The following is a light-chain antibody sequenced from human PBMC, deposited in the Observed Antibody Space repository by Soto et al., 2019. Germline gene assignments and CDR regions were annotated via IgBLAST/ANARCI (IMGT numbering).Light chain of an antibody. V-gene: IGKV3D-15*01. CDR3: QQYNNWPFS. Sequence: ELVVTQSPATLSVSPGERVTLSCRTSQDVSSKLAWYQQKAGQAPSLLIYDASTRATGTPARFSGSGSGTEFTLAVSSLQSEDFAVYFCQQYNNWPFSFGQGTRLEIK. CDR2: DAS. CDR1: QDVSSK. J-gene: IGKJ5*01.